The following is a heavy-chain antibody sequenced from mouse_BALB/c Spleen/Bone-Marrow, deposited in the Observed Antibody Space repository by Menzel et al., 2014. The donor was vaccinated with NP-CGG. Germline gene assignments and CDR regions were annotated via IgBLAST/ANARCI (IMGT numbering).Heavy chain of an antibody. J-gene: IGHJ4*01. CDR3: ARDPSMDY. V-gene: IGHV1S33*01. Sequence: LMESGPELVKPGALVKIPCKASGYTLTSYDINWVKQRPGQGLEWIGWIYPGDGSSKYNEKFKDKAKLTADKSSSQAYMQHGSLTAENSAVCFCARDPSMDYWGQGIPGTVSS. CDR1: GYTLTSYD. CDR2: IYPGDGSS.